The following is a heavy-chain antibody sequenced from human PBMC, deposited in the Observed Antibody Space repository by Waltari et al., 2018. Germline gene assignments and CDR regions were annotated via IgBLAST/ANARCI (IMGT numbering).Heavy chain of an antibody. V-gene: IGHV3-33*01. Sequence: QAQLVESGGGVVHPGRSLRLSCSASGCSFSSYGRHWVRLASGKGRGWVAVIWYDGSNKYYADTVKGRFTISRDNSKNTLYLQMNSLRAEDTAVYYCARGDSSGYYAHHDAFDIWGQGTMVTVSS. D-gene: IGHD3-22*01. CDR2: IWYDGSNK. J-gene: IGHJ3*02. CDR3: ARGDSSGYYAHHDAFDI. CDR1: GCSFSSYG.